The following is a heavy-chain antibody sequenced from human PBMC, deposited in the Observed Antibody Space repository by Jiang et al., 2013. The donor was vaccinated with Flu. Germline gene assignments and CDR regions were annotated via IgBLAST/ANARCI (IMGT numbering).Heavy chain of an antibody. CDR3: ATSEQWLVRGGFDY. V-gene: IGHV1-24*01. J-gene: IGHJ4*02. CDR1: GYTLTELS. D-gene: IGHD6-19*01. Sequence: GAEVKKPGASVKVSCKVSGYTLTELSMHWVRQAPGKGLEWMGGFDPEDGETIYAQKFQGRVTMTEDTSTDTAYMELSSLRSEDMAVYYCATSEQWLVRGGFDYWGQGTLVTVSS. CDR2: FDPEDGET.